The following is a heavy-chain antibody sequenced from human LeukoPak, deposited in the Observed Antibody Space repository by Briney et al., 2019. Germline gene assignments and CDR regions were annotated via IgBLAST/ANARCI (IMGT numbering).Heavy chain of an antibody. CDR3: ARVWSGYYVA. CDR2: IYSGGST. Sequence: GGSLRLSCAASGFTVSSNYMSWVRQAPGKGLEWASVIYSGGSTYYADSVKGRFTISRDNSKNTLYLQMNSLRAEDTAVYYCARVWSGYYVAWGQGTLVTVSS. J-gene: IGHJ5*02. CDR1: GFTVSSNY. D-gene: IGHD3-3*01. V-gene: IGHV3-53*01.